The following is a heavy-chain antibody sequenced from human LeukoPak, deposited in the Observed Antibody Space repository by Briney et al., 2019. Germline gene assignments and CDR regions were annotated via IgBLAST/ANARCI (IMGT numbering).Heavy chain of an antibody. V-gene: IGHV3-74*01. Sequence: PGGSLRLSCAASGFTFSSYWMHWVRQAPGKGLVWVSFITTDGSSTSYADSVKGRFTISRDNAKNTLYLQMNSLRGEDTAVYYCAKVSPHLMSVGATDYWGQGTLVTVSS. D-gene: IGHD1-26*01. CDR2: ITTDGSST. CDR1: GFTFSSYW. J-gene: IGHJ4*02. CDR3: AKVSPHLMSVGATDY.